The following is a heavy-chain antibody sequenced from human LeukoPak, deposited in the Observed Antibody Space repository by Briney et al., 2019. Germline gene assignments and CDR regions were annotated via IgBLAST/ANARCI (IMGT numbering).Heavy chain of an antibody. Sequence: PGGSLRLSCTASGFTFGDYAMSWFRQAPGKGLEWVGFIRSKAYGGTTEYAASVKGRFTISRDDSKSIANLQMNSLKTEDTAVYYCTTTTRGYSYGYYYFDYWGQGTLVTVSS. J-gene: IGHJ4*02. CDR1: GFTFGDYA. D-gene: IGHD5-18*01. CDR2: IRSKAYGGTT. V-gene: IGHV3-49*03. CDR3: TTTTRGYSYGYYYFDY.